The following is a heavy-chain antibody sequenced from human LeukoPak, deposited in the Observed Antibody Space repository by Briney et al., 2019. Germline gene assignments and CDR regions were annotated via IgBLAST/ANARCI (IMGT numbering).Heavy chain of an antibody. V-gene: IGHV4-4*07. CDR3: ARAYSDVSYNYWYFVL. D-gene: IGHD1-26*01. J-gene: IGHJ2*01. CDR1: GGSIETYY. Sequence: SETLPLTCTVSGGSIETYYWSWIRQPAGKGLEWIGRVYASRSTDYNPSLKSRVTMSVDTSKNQFSLKLTSVTAADAAVYFCARAYSDVSYNYWYFVLWGRGTLVTVSS. CDR2: VYASRST.